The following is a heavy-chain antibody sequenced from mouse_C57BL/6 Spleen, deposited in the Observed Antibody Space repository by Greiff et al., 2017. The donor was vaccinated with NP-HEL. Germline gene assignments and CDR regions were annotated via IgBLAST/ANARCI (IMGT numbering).Heavy chain of an antibody. D-gene: IGHD2-2*01. V-gene: IGHV3-6*01. CDR2: ISYDGSN. J-gene: IGHJ2*01. CDR3: ARDGYPPFDY. CDR1: GYSITSGYY. Sequence: ESGPGLVKPSQSLSLTCSVTGYSITSGYYWNWIRQFPGNKLEWMGYISYDGSNNYNPSLKNRISITRDTSKNQFFLKLNSVTTEDTATYYCARDGYPPFDYWGQGTTLTVSS.